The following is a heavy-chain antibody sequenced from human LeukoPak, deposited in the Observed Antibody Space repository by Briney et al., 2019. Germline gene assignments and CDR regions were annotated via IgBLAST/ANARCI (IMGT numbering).Heavy chain of an antibody. V-gene: IGHV1-69*06. CDR1: GGTFSSYA. CDR3: ARVEIAARTLYYYYYMDV. J-gene: IGHJ6*03. Sequence: SVKVSCKASGGTFSSYAISWVRQAPGQGLEWMGGIIPIFGTANYAQKFQGRVTVTADKSTSTAYMELSSLRSEDTAVYYCARVEIAARTLYYYYYMDVWGKGTTVTVSS. D-gene: IGHD6-6*01. CDR2: IIPIFGTA.